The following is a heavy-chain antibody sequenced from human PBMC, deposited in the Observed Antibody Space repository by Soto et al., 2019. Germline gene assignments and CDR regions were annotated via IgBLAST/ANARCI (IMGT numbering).Heavy chain of an antibody. CDR2: ISWNSGSI. D-gene: IGHD3-22*01. J-gene: IGHJ4*02. Sequence: EVPLVESGGGLVQPGRSLRLSCAASGFTFDDYAMHWVRQAPGKGLEWVSGISWNSGSIGYADSVKGRFTISRDNAKNSLYLQMNSLRAEDTALYYCAKEGDTYYYDSSGYPPYYFDYWGQGTLVTVSS. V-gene: IGHV3-9*01. CDR3: AKEGDTYYYDSSGYPPYYFDY. CDR1: GFTFDDYA.